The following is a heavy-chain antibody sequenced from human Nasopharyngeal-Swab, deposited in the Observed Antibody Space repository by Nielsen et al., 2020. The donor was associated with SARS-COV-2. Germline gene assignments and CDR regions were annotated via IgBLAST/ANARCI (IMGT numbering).Heavy chain of an antibody. Sequence: GGSLRLSCAASGFVFSTYWMHWVRQSPGKGLVRVPAIRTAGTIAYYAGSERGRFTISRDNAKSTVYLHVGSLTADDTAIYYCARGPTPSDNSAFLRDWGQGILVTVSS. J-gene: IGHJ4*02. CDR2: IRTAGTIA. V-gene: IGHV3-74*01. CDR1: GFVFSTYW. D-gene: IGHD6-19*01. CDR3: ARGPTPSDNSAFLRD.